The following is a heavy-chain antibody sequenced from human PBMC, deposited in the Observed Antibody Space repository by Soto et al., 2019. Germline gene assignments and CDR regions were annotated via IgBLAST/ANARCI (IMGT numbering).Heavy chain of an antibody. J-gene: IGHJ3*02. CDR2: ISWNSGSI. CDR3: VKTYYDFWSGSPEAFDI. V-gene: IGHV3-9*01. Sequence: LRLSCAASGFTFDDYAMHWVRQAPGKGLEWVSGISWNSGSIGYADSVKGRFTISRDNAKNSLYLQMNSLRAEDTALYYCVKTYYDFWSGSPEAFDIWGQGTMVTVSS. CDR1: GFTFDDYA. D-gene: IGHD3-3*01.